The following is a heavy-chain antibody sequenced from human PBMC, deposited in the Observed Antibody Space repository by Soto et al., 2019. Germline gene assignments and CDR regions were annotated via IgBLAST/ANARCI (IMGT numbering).Heavy chain of an antibody. Sequence: ASVKVSCKASGGTFSSYAISWVRQAPGQGLEWMGGIIPIFGTANYAQKFQGRVTITADESTSTAYMELSSLRSEDTAVYYCARVLGYCGGDCYSDAFDIWGQGTMVTVS. CDR3: ARVLGYCGGDCYSDAFDI. CDR2: IIPIFGTA. CDR1: GGTFSSYA. J-gene: IGHJ3*02. V-gene: IGHV1-69*13. D-gene: IGHD2-21*02.